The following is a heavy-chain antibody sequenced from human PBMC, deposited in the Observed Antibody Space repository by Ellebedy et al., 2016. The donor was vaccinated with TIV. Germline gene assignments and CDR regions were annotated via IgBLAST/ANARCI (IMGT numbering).Heavy chain of an antibody. CDR1: GGSFSGYY. J-gene: IGHJ4*02. CDR3: ARVNGFFDY. Sequence: SETLSLTCDVHGGSFSGYYWSWIRQSPGKGLEWTGEINLSGSTTYNPSLKSRVTISLDTPKNQFSLRLSSLTAADTAVYYCARVNGFFDYWGQGTLVTVSS. V-gene: IGHV4-34*01. D-gene: IGHD2-8*01. CDR2: INLSGST.